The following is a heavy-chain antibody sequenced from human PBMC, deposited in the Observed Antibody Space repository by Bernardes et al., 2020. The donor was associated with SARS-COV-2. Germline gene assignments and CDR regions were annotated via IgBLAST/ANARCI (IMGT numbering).Heavy chain of an antibody. CDR1: GFSLSTSGVG. J-gene: IGHJ5*02. D-gene: IGHD1-26*01. V-gene: IGHV2-5*02. CDR2: IYWDDDK. CDR3: AHRRLESLVGPHWFDP. Sequence: SGPTLVKPTQTLTLTCTFSGFSLSTSGVGVGWIRQPPGKALEWLALIYWDDDKRYSPSLKSRLTITKDTSKNQVVLTMTNMDPVDTATYYCAHRRLESLVGPHWFDPWGQGTLVTVSS.